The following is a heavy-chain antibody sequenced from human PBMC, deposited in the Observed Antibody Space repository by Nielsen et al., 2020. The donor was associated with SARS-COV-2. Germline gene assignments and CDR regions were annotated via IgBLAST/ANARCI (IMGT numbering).Heavy chain of an antibody. CDR1: GFTFSSYG. CDR2: IWYDGSNK. V-gene: IGHV3-33*01. CDR3: AGDGGGGYDIREGFDY. J-gene: IGHJ4*02. D-gene: IGHD3-9*01. Sequence: GESLKISCAASGFTFSSYGMHWVRQAPGKGLEWVAVIWYDGSNKYYADSVKGRFTISRDNSRNTLYLQMNSLSAEDTAIYYCAGDGGGGYDIREGFDYWGQGTLVTVSS.